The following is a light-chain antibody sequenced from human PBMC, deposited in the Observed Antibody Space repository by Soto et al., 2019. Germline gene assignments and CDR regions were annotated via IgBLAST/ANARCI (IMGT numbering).Light chain of an antibody. J-gene: IGKJ5*01. V-gene: IGKV1-39*01. CDR2: SAS. CDR3: QQSYTTPVT. Sequence: DIQMTQSPSSLSASVTDKVTITCRASQSISTYLNWYQQKPGQAPQLLIYSASNLQSGVPSRFSGRGSGTEFTLTISSLQPEDFAAYYCQQSYTTPVTFGQGTRLEIK. CDR1: QSISTY.